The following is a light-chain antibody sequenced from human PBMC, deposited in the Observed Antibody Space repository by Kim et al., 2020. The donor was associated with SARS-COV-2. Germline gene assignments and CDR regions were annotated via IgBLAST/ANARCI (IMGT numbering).Light chain of an antibody. CDR2: ADS. CDR1: QSVSSN. V-gene: IGKV3-15*01. Sequence: EIVMTQSPATLSVSPGERATLSCRASQSVSSNLAWYQQKPGQAPRLLIYADSTRATGIPARFSGSGSGTEFSLTISSLQSEDFAVYYCHQYNTWPKTFGQGTKVDIK. J-gene: IGKJ1*01. CDR3: HQYNTWPKT.